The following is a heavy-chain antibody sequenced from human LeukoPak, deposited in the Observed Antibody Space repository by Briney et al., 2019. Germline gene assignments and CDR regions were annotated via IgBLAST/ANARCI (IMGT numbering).Heavy chain of an antibody. Sequence: SETLSLTCTVSGGSISSYYWSWIRQPAGKGLEWIGRIYTSGSTNYNPSLKSRVTMSVDTSKNQFSLKLSSVTAADTAVYYYARAPSWFGELYFDYWGQGTLVTVSS. J-gene: IGHJ4*02. CDR2: IYTSGST. CDR3: ARAPSWFGELYFDY. V-gene: IGHV4-4*07. CDR1: GGSISSYY. D-gene: IGHD3-10*01.